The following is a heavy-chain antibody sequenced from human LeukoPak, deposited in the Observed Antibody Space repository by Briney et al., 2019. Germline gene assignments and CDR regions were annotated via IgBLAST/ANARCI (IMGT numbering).Heavy chain of an antibody. V-gene: IGHV4-59*01. CDR3: VKVGTGTVDY. J-gene: IGHJ4*02. Sequence: SETLSLTCTVSGGSISGYYWGWIRQPPGKGLEWVGYIHYSGTTNYIPSLKSRVTISVDTSKNQFSVKLRSVTAVDTAVYYCVKVGTGTVDYWGQGALVTVSS. CDR1: GGSISGYY. CDR2: IHYSGTT. D-gene: IGHD1-1*01.